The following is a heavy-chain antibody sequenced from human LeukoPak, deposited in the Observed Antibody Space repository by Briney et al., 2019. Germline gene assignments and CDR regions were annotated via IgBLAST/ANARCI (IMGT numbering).Heavy chain of an antibody. Sequence: GGSLRLSCAASGFTFSSHALSWVRQAPGKGLEWVSSLSGSGYNTYYADSVKGRFTISRDNSKNTVYLQMNSLRAEDTAVYYFAKDPYGTRYFDYWGQGTLVTVSS. CDR2: LSGSGYNT. J-gene: IGHJ4*02. CDR1: GFTFSSHA. CDR3: AKDPYGTRYFDY. D-gene: IGHD2-2*01. V-gene: IGHV3-23*01.